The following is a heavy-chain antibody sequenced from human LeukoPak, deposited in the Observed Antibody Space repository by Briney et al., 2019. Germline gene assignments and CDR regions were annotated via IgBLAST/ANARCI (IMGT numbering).Heavy chain of an antibody. D-gene: IGHD3-16*01. CDR3: ARDMITFGSYYFDY. CDR2: IHSGGST. J-gene: IGHJ4*02. CDR1: GFIVSSNY. V-gene: IGHV3-66*01. Sequence: GGSLRLSCAASGFIVSSNYMSWVRQAPGKGLEWVSVIHSGGSTYYTDSVKGRFTISRDNSKNTLYLQMNSLRAEDTAVYYCARDMITFGSYYFDYWGQGTLVTVSS.